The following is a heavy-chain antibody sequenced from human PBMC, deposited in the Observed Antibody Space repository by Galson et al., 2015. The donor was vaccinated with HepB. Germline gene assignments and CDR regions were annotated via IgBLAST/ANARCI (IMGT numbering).Heavy chain of an antibody. CDR1: GFTFSSYG. J-gene: IGHJ4*02. D-gene: IGHD3-10*01. V-gene: IGHV3-30*18. CDR2: ISYDGSNK. Sequence: SLRLSCAASGFTFSSYGMHWVRQAPGKGLEWVAVISYDGSNKYYADSVKGRFTISRDNSKNTLYLQMNSLRAEDTAVYYCAKDILVSWFGDLPQFDYWGQGTLVTVSS. CDR3: AKDILVSWFGDLPQFDY.